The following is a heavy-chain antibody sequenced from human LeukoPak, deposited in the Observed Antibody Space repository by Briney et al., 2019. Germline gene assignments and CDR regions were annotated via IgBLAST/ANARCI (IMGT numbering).Heavy chain of an antibody. V-gene: IGHV1-69*04. CDR2: IIPILGIA. CDR3: ARGGPPTVTTLYYYYGMDV. D-gene: IGHD4-17*01. J-gene: IGHJ6*02. CDR1: GGTFSSYA. Sequence: ASVKVSCKASGGTFSSYAISWVRQAPGQGLEWMGRIIPILGIANYAQKFQGRVTITADKSTSTAYMELSSLRSEDTAVYYCARGGPPTVTTLYYYYGMDVWGQGTTVTVSS.